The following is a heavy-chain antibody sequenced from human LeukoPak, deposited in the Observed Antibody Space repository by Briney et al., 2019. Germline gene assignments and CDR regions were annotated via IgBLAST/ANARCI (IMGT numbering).Heavy chain of an antibody. CDR1: GYTFTGYY. CDR2: ISPNSGGT. D-gene: IGHD3-22*01. CDR3: ARSENYYNSSGSWFDP. J-gene: IGHJ5*02. Sequence: ASVKVSCKASGYTFTGYYMHWVRQAPGQGLEWMGRISPNSGGTNYAQKFQGRVTMTRDTSISTAYMELSRLRSDDTAVYYCARSENYYNSSGSWFDPWGQGTLVTVSS. V-gene: IGHV1-2*06.